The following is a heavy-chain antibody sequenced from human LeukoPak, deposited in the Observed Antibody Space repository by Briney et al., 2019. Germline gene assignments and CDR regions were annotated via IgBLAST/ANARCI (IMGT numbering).Heavy chain of an antibody. CDR3: AGERGYYYDSSGYYLSY. CDR1: DGSISSYN. CDR2: IYYSGST. D-gene: IGHD3-22*01. V-gene: IGHV4-59*01. Sequence: SETLSLTCTVSDGSISSYNWTWIRQPPGKGLKWIGHIYYSGSTNYNPSLKSRVTISVDTSKNQFSLKLSSVTAADTAVYYCAGERGYYYDSSGYYLSYWGQGTLVTVSS. J-gene: IGHJ4*02.